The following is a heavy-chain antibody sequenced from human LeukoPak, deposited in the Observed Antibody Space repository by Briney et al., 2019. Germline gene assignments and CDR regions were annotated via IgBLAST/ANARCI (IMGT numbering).Heavy chain of an antibody. CDR2: INGGSGRT. V-gene: IGHV1-3*01. D-gene: IGHD1-26*01. CDR3: ARESGRYQDFFEN. J-gene: IGHJ4*01. Sequence: GASVKVSCKASGYTFNSYDIHWVRQAPGQGPEWMGGINGGSGRTKYLQKLQGRVTITRDTSANTAFMELSSLRSEDTAVYYCARESGRYQDFFENWGHGTLVTVSS. CDR1: GYTFNSYD.